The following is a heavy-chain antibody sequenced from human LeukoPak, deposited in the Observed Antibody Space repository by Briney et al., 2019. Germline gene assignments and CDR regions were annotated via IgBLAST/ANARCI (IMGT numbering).Heavy chain of an antibody. D-gene: IGHD6-25*01. V-gene: IGHV1-18*01. CDR1: GYMFTSHG. Sequence: GASVKVSCKSSGYMFTSHGIHWLRQAPGQGLEWMGWISGQDGNTNYMEQVRGRVTMTRDTSASTVYMELRSLRADDPAVYYCARESIGGYGFDYWGQGTPVTVAS. CDR2: ISGQDGNT. CDR3: ARESIGGYGFDY. J-gene: IGHJ4*02.